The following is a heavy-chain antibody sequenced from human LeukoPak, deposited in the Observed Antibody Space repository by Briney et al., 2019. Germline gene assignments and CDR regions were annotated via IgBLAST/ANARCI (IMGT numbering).Heavy chain of an antibody. V-gene: IGHV1-46*01. CDR1: GYTFTSYY. CDR2: INPSGGST. Sequence: ASVKVSCKASGYTFTSYYMHWVRQAPGQGLEWMGIINPSGGSTSYAQKFQGRVTMTRDTSTSTVYMELSSLRSEDTAVYYCARPRVPLYSSSWYGAFDIWGQGTMVTVSS. CDR3: ARPRVPLYSSSWYGAFDI. D-gene: IGHD6-13*01. J-gene: IGHJ3*02.